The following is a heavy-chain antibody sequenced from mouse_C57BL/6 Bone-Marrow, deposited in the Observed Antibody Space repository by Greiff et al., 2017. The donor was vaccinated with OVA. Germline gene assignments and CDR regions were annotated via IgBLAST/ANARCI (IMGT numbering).Heavy chain of an antibody. Sequence: EVQLVESGGGLVKPGGSLKLSCAASGFTFSDYGMHWVRQAPEKGLEWVAYLSSGSSTIYYADTVKGRFTISRDNAKNTLFLQMTSLRSEDTAMYYCAKWLLLAMDYWGQGTSVTVSS. CDR3: AKWLLLAMDY. CDR2: LSSGSSTI. V-gene: IGHV5-17*01. D-gene: IGHD2-3*01. CDR1: GFTFSDYG. J-gene: IGHJ4*01.